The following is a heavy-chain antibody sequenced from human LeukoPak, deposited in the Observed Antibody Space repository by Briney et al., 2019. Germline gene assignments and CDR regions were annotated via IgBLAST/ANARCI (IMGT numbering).Heavy chain of an antibody. Sequence: SSETLSLTYTVSGGSISSYYWSWLRQPPGKGLEWIGYIYYSGCPNFNPSLKSRVTISVDTSKNQFSLKLSSVTAADTAVYYCARGLGYDFWSGYYTGPFDYWGQGTLVTVSS. CDR1: GGSISSYY. J-gene: IGHJ4*02. CDR3: ARGLGYDFWSGYYTGPFDY. V-gene: IGHV4-59*01. D-gene: IGHD3-3*01. CDR2: IYYSGCP.